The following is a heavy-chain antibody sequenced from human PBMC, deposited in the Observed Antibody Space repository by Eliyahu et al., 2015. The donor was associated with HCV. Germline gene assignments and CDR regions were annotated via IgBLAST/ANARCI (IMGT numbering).Heavy chain of an antibody. D-gene: IGHD3-10*01. V-gene: IGHV3-15*01. J-gene: IGHJ6*03. Sequence: EVQLVESGGGLVKPGGSLRLSXXAXGFTFSXAWMSWVRQAPGXGLEWIGRIKSKTDGGXTDYAAPVKGXFTISRDDSKSTLYLQMNSLKTEDTAVYYCTTGAPGGFDYYLDVWGQGTTVTVSS. CDR2: IKSKTDGGXT. CDR1: GFTFSXAW. CDR3: TTGAPGGFDYYLDV.